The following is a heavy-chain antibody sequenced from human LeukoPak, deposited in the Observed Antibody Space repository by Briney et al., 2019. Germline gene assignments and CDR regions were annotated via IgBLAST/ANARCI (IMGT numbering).Heavy chain of an antibody. D-gene: IGHD1-26*01. CDR2: ISSSGSTI. CDR1: GFTFSSYA. V-gene: IGHV3-48*03. CDR3: AREGFVGATMADY. J-gene: IGHJ4*02. Sequence: GGSLRLSCAASGFTFSSYAMSWVRQAPGKGLEWVSYISSSGSTIYYADSVKGRFTISRDNAKNSLYLQMNSLRAEDTAVYYCAREGFVGATMADYWGQGTLVTVSS.